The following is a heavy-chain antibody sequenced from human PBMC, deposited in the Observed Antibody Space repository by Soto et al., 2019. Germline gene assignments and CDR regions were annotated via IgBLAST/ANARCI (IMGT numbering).Heavy chain of an antibody. D-gene: IGHD3-3*01. CDR2: ISSSGSTI. CDR1: GFTFSSYE. CDR3: ARGTSHDFWSGLNWFDP. J-gene: IGHJ5*02. Sequence: VQLVESGGGLVQPGGSLRLSCAASGFTFSSYEMNWVRQAPGKGLEWVSYISSSGSTIYYADSVKGRFTISRDNAKNSLYLQMNSLRAEDTAVYYCARGTSHDFWSGLNWFDPWGQGTLVTVSS. V-gene: IGHV3-48*03.